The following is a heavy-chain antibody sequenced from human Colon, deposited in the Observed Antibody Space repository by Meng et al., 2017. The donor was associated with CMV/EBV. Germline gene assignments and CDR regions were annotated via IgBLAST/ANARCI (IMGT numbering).Heavy chain of an antibody. CDR3: ARGGVATAVFDY. V-gene: IGHV4-30-2*01. Sequence: QLQESGSGLVKTSQALSLTCAVSGGSISSGCYSWSWIRPPPGKGLEWIGYIYHSGTTYYNPSLKSRVTISVDRSKNQFSLKLSSVTAADTAVYYCARGGVATAVFDYWGKGTLVTVSS. CDR1: GGSISSGCYS. J-gene: IGHJ4*02. D-gene: IGHD5-12*01. CDR2: IYHSGTT.